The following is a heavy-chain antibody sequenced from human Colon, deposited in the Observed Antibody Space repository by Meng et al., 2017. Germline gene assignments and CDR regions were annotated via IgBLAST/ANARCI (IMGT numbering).Heavy chain of an antibody. Sequence: GESLKISCAASGLTFNDYCMTWIRQAPGKGLEWVSYIGSSGIVIYYADTVKGRFTISRDNAKNSLYLLMNTLRAEDTAVYYCARGDVLLWFGELVGFDYWGQGTLVTVSS. D-gene: IGHD3-10*01. J-gene: IGHJ4*02. V-gene: IGHV3-11*04. CDR1: GLTFNDYC. CDR2: IGSSGIVI. CDR3: ARGDVLLWFGELVGFDY.